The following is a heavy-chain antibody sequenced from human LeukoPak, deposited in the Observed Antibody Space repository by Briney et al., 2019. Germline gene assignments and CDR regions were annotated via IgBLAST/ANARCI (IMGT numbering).Heavy chain of an antibody. V-gene: IGHV4-34*01. CDR1: GGSFSGYY. CDR3: ASGVGRVFYYYGLDV. Sequence: SETLSLTCAVYGGSFSGYYWSWIRQPPGKGLEWIGEINHSGSTNYNPSLKSRVTISVDTSKNQFSLKLSSVTAADTAVYYCASGVGRVFYYYGLDVWGQGTTVTVSS. CDR2: INHSGST. D-gene: IGHD3-10*01. J-gene: IGHJ6*02.